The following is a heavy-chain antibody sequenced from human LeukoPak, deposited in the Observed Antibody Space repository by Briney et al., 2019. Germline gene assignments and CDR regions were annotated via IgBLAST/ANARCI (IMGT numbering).Heavy chain of an antibody. CDR3: ARGTIFGVVTDLYDYYYGMDV. CDR2: INPNSGGT. J-gene: IGHJ6*02. Sequence: ASVKVSCKASVYTFTGYYIHWVGQAPGQGLEWMEWINPNSGGTNYAQKFQGRVTMTRDTSISTAYMELSRLRSDDTAVYYCARGTIFGVVTDLYDYYYGMDVWGQGTTVTVSS. CDR1: VYTFTGYY. D-gene: IGHD3-3*01. V-gene: IGHV1-2*02.